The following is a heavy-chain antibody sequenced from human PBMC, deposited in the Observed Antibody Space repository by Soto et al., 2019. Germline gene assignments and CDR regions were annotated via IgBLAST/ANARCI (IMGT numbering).Heavy chain of an antibody. J-gene: IGHJ5*02. CDR3: VRHLRARGVVWYSDLAT. CDR1: ECTFADSW. V-gene: IGHV5-51*01. CDR2: IFPGDSDT. D-gene: IGHD1-26*01. Sequence: PGKSLKISCRDSECTFADSWIAWVRQMPGKGLEWLGNIFPGDSDTKYSPSFQGRVTLSADTSISTAYLHWSSLKASDTAIYFCVRHLRARGVVWYSDLATWGKETLVT.